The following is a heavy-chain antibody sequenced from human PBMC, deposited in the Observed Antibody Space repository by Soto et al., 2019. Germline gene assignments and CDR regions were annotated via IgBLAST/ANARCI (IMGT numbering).Heavy chain of an antibody. V-gene: IGHV3-21*01. CDR1: GLTFTRYS. CDR2: ISSTTNYI. J-gene: IGHJ4*02. CDR3: ARESEDLTSNFDY. Sequence: GGSLRLSCAASGLTFTRYSMNWVRQAPGKGLEWVSSISSTTNYIYYADSMKGRFTVSRDNAKNSVYLEMNSLSAEDTALYYCARESEDLTSNFDYWGQGTLVTVSS.